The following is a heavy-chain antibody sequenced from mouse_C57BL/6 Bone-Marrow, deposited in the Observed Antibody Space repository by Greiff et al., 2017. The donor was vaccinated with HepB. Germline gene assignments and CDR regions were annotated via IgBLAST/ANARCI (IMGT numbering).Heavy chain of an antibody. Sequence: EVQRVESGGGLVQPKGSLKLSCAASGFSFNTYAMNWVRQAPGKGLEWVARIRSKSNNYATYYADSVKDRFTISRDDSESMLYLQMNNLKTEDTAMYYCVRDLDDYDGRTDFFDYWGQGTTLTVSS. J-gene: IGHJ2*01. V-gene: IGHV10-1*01. CDR1: GFSFNTYA. CDR3: VRDLDDYDGRTDFFDY. D-gene: IGHD2-4*01. CDR2: IRSKSNNYAT.